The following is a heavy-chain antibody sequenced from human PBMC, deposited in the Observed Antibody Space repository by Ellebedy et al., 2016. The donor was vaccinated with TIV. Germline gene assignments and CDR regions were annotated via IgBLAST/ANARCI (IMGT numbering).Heavy chain of an antibody. J-gene: IGHJ5*02. Sequence: GSLRLXXAASGFTFSSYAMHWVRQAPGKGLEWIGEINHSGDTNYDPSLKSRGTISVDTSKDQFSLKLSSVTAADTAVYYCARGTNGGNWFDPWGQGTLVTVSS. D-gene: IGHD7-27*01. CDR3: ARGTNGGNWFDP. V-gene: IGHV4-34*01. CDR1: GFTFSSYA. CDR2: INHSGDT.